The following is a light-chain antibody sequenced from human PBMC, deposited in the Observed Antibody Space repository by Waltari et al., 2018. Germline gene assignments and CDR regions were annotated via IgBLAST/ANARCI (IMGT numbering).Light chain of an antibody. V-gene: IGLV3-27*01. CDR2: KDF. CDR1: VLPKGY. CDR3: YSAADNRLL. Sequence: SYELTQPSSESVSQCQTATITCSGDVLPKGYVRWFVQRPGLAPLLVIYKDFERPSGIPERFSGSRSGTTVTLTISGAQVEDEAEYYCYSAADNRLLFGGGTNLTVL. J-gene: IGLJ2*01.